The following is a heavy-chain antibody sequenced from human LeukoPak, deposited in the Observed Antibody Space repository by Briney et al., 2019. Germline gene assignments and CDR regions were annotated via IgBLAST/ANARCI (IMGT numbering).Heavy chain of an antibody. V-gene: IGHV4-39*07. CDR3: ARVPGPMAPEHSFDY. Sequence: SETLSLTCTVSGGSISSSSYYWGWIRQPPGKGLEWIGSIHYSGSTYYNPSLKSRVTISVDTSKNQFSLKLSSVTAADTAVYYCARVPGPMAPEHSFDYWGQGTLVTVSS. CDR1: GGSISSSSYY. J-gene: IGHJ4*02. D-gene: IGHD3-10*01. CDR2: IHYSGST.